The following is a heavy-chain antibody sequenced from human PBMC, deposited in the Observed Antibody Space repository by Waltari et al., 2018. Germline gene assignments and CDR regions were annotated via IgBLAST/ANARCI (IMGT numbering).Heavy chain of an antibody. D-gene: IGHD1-7*01. V-gene: IGHV3-30-3*01. CDR2: ISYDGSNK. CDR1: GFTFSSYA. CDR3: ARDSAEELRQEGDYYYYGMDV. Sequence: QVQLVESGGGVVQPGRSLRLSCAASGFTFSSYAMHWVRQAPGKGLEWVAVISYDGSNKYYADPGKGRFTISRDNSKNTLYLQMNSLRAEDTAVYYCARDSAEELRQEGDYYYYGMDVWGQGTTVTVSS. J-gene: IGHJ6*02.